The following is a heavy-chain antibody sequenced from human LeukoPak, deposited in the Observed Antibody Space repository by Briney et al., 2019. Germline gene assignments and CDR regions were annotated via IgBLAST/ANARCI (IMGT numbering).Heavy chain of an antibody. V-gene: IGHV3-23*01. CDR2: ISGSGGST. Sequence: GGSLRLSCAASGFTFSSYAMSWVRQAPGKGLEWVSAISGSGGSTYYADSVKGRFTISRDNSKYTLYLQMNSLRAEDTAVYYCAKSMVRGVIITFDYWGQGTLVTVSS. J-gene: IGHJ4*02. CDR3: AKSMVRGVIITFDY. CDR1: GFTFSSYA. D-gene: IGHD3-10*01.